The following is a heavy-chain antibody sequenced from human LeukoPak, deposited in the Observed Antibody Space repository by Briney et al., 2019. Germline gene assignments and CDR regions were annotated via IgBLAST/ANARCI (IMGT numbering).Heavy chain of an antibody. Sequence: GGSLRLSCTASGXTFSNYYMAWVRQAPGKGLEWVANIKGDGSERYYVDSVRGRFTISRDNTKNSLYLQMNSLRAEDTAVYYCARDAMRGGDYDFWGRGALVSVST. V-gene: IGHV3-7*04. CDR3: ARDAMRGGDYDF. J-gene: IGHJ2*01. CDR1: GXTFSNYY. CDR2: IKGDGSER. D-gene: IGHD3-3*01.